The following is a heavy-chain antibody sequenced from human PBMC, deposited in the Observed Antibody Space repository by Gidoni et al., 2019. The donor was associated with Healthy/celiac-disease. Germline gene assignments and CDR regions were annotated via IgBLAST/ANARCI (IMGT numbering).Heavy chain of an antibody. CDR1: GFTFSSYA. V-gene: IGHV3-30-3*01. CDR2: ISYDGSNK. CDR3: ARDSLVRGYFDY. D-gene: IGHD3-10*01. Sequence: QVQLVESGGGVVQPGRSLRLSCAASGFTFSSYAMHWVRQAPGKGLEWVAVISYDGSNKYYADSVKGRFTISRDNSKNTLYLQMNSLRAEDTAVYYCARDSLVRGYFDYWGQGTLVTVSS. J-gene: IGHJ4*02.